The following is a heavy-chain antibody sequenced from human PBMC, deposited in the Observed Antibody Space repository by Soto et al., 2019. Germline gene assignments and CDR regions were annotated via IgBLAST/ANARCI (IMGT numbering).Heavy chain of an antibody. D-gene: IGHD6-19*01. CDR3: ARAPVAGKLLTFDY. CDR1: GGSISSGGYY. Sequence: TSETLSLTCTVSGGSISSGGYYWSWIRQHPGKGLEWIGYIYYSGSTNYNPSLKSRVTISVDTSKNQFSLKLSSVTAADTAVYYCARAPVAGKLLTFDYWGQGTLVTVSS. J-gene: IGHJ4*02. CDR2: IYYSGST. V-gene: IGHV4-61*08.